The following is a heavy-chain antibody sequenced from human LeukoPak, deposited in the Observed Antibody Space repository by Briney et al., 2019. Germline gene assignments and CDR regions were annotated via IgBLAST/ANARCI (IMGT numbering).Heavy chain of an antibody. Sequence: SVKVSCKASGYTFTSYGISWVRQAPGQGLEWMGRIIPILGIANYAQKFQGRVTITADKSTSTAYMELSSLRSEDTAVYYCARLESGFVESGSYYDYWGQGTLVTVSS. CDR3: ARLESGFVESGSYYDY. CDR1: GYTFTSYG. CDR2: IIPILGIA. V-gene: IGHV1-69*04. D-gene: IGHD1-26*01. J-gene: IGHJ4*02.